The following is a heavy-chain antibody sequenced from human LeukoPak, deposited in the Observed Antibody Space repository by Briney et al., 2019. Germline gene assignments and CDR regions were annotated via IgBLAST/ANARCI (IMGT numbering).Heavy chain of an antibody. Sequence: PSGTLSLTCAVSGGSISSSNWWSWVRQPPGKGLEWIGEIYHSGSTNYNPSLKSRVTISVDTSKNQFSLKLSSVTAADTAVYYCATNLLGSVGREYYYYYMDVWGKGTTVTVSS. J-gene: IGHJ6*03. CDR3: ATNLLGSVGREYYYYYMDV. CDR2: IYHSGST. D-gene: IGHD1-26*01. V-gene: IGHV4-4*02. CDR1: GGSISSSNW.